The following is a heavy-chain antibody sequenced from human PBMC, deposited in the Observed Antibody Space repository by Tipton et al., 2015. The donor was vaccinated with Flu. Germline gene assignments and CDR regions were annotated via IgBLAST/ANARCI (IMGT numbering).Heavy chain of an antibody. CDR2: ISGNGGSP. J-gene: IGHJ3*01. D-gene: IGHD3-22*01. CDR3: AKGASIGQPHDAFDV. CDR1: GFTFSDFA. Sequence: SLRLSCVASGFTFSDFAMIWVRQAPGKGPQWVSVISGNGGSPYYADPVKGRYTISRDNSKNTLYLQMNDLKAEDTALYYCAKGASIGQPHDAFDVWGQGTMVTVSS. V-gene: IGHV3-23*01.